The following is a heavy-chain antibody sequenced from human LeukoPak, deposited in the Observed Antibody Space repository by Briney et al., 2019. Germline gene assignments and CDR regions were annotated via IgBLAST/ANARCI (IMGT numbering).Heavy chain of an antibody. CDR1: GFTFSYYG. CDR2: IRYDGNDK. Sequence: GGSLRLSCAASGFTFSYYGMHWVRQAPGKGLEWVAFIRYDGNDKFHAESVKGRFTISRDTSRNTLYLQMNSLRPEDTAVYYCARRFGGYSGYDAPTPIDYWGQGTLVTVSS. V-gene: IGHV3-30*02. J-gene: IGHJ4*02. CDR3: ARRFGGYSGYDAPTPIDY. D-gene: IGHD5-12*01.